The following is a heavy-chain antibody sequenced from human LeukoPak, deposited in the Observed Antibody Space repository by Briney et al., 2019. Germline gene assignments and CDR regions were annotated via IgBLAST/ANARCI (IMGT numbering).Heavy chain of an antibody. CDR2: INHSGST. Sequence: SETLSLTCAVYGGSFGGYYWSWICQPPGKGLEWIGEINHSGSTNYNPSLKSRVTISVDTSKNQFSLKLSSVTAADTAVYYCARVSGTNYYARRAYYYYGMDVWGQGTTVTVSS. CDR1: GGSFGGYY. V-gene: IGHV4-34*01. D-gene: IGHD1-26*01. J-gene: IGHJ6*02. CDR3: ARVSGTNYYARRAYYYYGMDV.